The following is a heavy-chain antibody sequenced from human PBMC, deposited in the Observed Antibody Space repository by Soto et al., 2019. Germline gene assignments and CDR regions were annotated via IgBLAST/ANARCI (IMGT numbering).Heavy chain of an antibody. J-gene: IGHJ4*02. CDR2: ISGSGGST. V-gene: IGHV3-23*01. CDR3: AKMSHYTTVTTTPWYFDY. CDR1: GLPFSSYA. D-gene: IGHD4-17*01. Sequence: PGGSLRLSCAASGLPFSSYAMSWVRQAPGKGLEWVSAISGSGGSTYYADSVKGRFTISRDNSKNTLYLQMNSLRAEDTAVYYCAKMSHYTTVTTTPWYFDYWGQGTLVTVSS.